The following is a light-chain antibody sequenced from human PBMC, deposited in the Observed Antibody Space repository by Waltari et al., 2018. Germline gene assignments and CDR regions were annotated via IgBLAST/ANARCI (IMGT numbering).Light chain of an antibody. J-gene: IGKJ2*01. Sequence: DIRLTQSPSFLSASVGDRVTISCRASQATGSSFAWYQQKPGKAHRLLIYAASTLEGGVPPRFSGSGSGTEFTLTISSLQPEDFATYYCQQANSYPRTFGQGTKLEI. CDR2: AAS. CDR1: QATGSS. CDR3: QQANSYPRT. V-gene: IGKV1-9*01.